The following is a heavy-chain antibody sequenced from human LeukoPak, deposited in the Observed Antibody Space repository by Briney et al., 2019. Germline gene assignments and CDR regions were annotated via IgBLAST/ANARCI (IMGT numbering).Heavy chain of an antibody. CDR2: IYSSGGT. V-gene: IGHV4-59*01. J-gene: IGHJ4*02. CDR3: ARSPKAVAAPVDY. D-gene: IGHD6-19*01. Sequence: SETLSLTCTVSGGSISSYHWSWIRQLPGKGLEWIGYIYSSGGTNYNPSLKSRVTMSADTSKNQFSLKLSSVTAADTAVYYCARSPKAVAAPVDYWGQGTLVTVSS. CDR1: GGSISSYH.